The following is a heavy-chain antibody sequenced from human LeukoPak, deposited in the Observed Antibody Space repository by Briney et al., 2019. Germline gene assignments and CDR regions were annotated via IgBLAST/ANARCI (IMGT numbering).Heavy chain of an antibody. V-gene: IGHV3-30*18. CDR3: AKEGGDYSGSYHLFLDH. D-gene: IGHD1-26*01. CDR2: ISFDGSYE. CDR1: GFTFTTYG. J-gene: IGHJ4*02. Sequence: GRSLRLSCAASGFTFTTYGMHWVRQAPGKGLEWVAIISFDGSYEYYADSVKGRFTISRDNSKNTLYVQMNSLRAEDTAVYYCAKEGGDYSGSYHLFLDHWGQGALVTVSS.